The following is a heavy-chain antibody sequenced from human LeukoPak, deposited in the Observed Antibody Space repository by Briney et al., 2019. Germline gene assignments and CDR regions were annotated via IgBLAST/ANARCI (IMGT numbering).Heavy chain of an antibody. CDR3: AKGYCSGGRCYARLFNN. D-gene: IGHD2-15*01. CDR1: GFLFSSYA. J-gene: IGHJ4*01. V-gene: IGHV3-23*01. CDR2: ISSSGGRT. Sequence: GGSLSVSCAASGFLFSSYAMSWVRQAPGKGLEWVSAISSSGGRTYYADSVKGRFTISRDNSKNTLYLQMNSLRAEDTAVYYCAKGYCSGGRCYARLFNNGGHGTLVTVSS.